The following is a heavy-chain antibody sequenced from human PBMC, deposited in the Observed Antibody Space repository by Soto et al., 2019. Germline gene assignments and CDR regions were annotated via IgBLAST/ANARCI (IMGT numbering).Heavy chain of an antibody. CDR2: ISSSSSYI. Sequence: EVQLVESGGGLVKPGGSLRLSCAASGFTFSSYSMNWVRQAPGKGLEWVSSISSSSSYIYYADSVKGRFTISRDNAKNSLYLQMNSLRAEDTAVYYCARPWGHYYSYYYMDVWGKGTTVTVSS. V-gene: IGHV3-21*01. J-gene: IGHJ6*03. CDR3: ARPWGHYYSYYYMDV. D-gene: IGHD7-27*01. CDR1: GFTFSSYS.